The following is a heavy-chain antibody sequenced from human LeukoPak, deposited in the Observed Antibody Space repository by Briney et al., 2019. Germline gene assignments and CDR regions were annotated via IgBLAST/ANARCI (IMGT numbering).Heavy chain of an antibody. CDR3: ARSQTTVTTEREYYFDY. CDR2: ISYDGSNK. CDR1: GFTFSSYW. Sequence: GGSLRLSCAASGFTFSSYWMSWVRQAPGKGLEWVAVISYDGSNKYYADSVKGRFTISRDNSKNTLYLQMNSLRAEDTAVYYCARSQTTVTTEREYYFDYWGQGTLVTVSS. V-gene: IGHV3-30*03. D-gene: IGHD4-17*01. J-gene: IGHJ4*02.